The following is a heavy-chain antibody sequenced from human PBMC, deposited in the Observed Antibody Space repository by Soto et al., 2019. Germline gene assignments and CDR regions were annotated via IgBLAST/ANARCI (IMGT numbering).Heavy chain of an antibody. Sequence: EVQLVESGGGLVQPGGSLKLSCVASGFTFSGSAMHWVRQASGKGLQWVGRIRSKANSYATSYDASVKGRFTISRDDSKNTGYLQMTSLKTEDTAMYYCTRRYFYDSSGYYMDDYWGQGTLVTVSS. D-gene: IGHD3-22*01. CDR1: GFTFSGSA. V-gene: IGHV3-73*02. CDR2: IRSKANSYAT. CDR3: TRRYFYDSSGYYMDDY. J-gene: IGHJ4*02.